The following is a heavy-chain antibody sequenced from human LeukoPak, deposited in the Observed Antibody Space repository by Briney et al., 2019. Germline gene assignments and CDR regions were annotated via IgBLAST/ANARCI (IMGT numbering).Heavy chain of an antibody. V-gene: IGHV4-59*01. D-gene: IGHD5-18*01. CDR3: ARVSAMVYFYY. CDR1: GGSISSYY. J-gene: IGHJ4*02. CDR2: IYYSGST. Sequence: SETLSLTCTVSGGSISSYYWSWIRQPPGKGLEWIGYIYYSGSTNYNPSLKSRVTISVDTSKNQFSLKLSSVTAADTAVYYCARVSAMVYFYYWGQGTLVTVSS.